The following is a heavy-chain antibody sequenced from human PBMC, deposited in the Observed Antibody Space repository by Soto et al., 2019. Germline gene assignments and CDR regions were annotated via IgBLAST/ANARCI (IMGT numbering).Heavy chain of an antibody. CDR3: ARDNIVGATRLFDP. D-gene: IGHD1-26*01. Sequence: ASVXVXXXASGYTXTSXXIXXXXXXPGQGLEWMGWISAYNGNTNYAQKLQGRVTMTTDTSTSTAYMELRSLRFDDTAVYYCARDNIVGATRLFDPWGQGTLVTVSS. J-gene: IGHJ5*02. CDR2: ISAYNGNT. V-gene: IGHV1-18*01. CDR1: GYTXTSXX.